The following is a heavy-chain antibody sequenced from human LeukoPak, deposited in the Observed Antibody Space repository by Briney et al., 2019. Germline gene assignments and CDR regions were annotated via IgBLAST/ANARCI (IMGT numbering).Heavy chain of an antibody. CDR3: ARELFGGSLNFDC. V-gene: IGHV3-48*02. CDR2: ISCSRSTI. CDR1: GFIFSTYS. J-gene: IGHJ4*02. D-gene: IGHD1-26*01. Sequence: GGSLRLSCAASGFIFSTYSMNWVRQATGKGLEWVSYISCSRSTIYYADSVKGRFTISRDNAQDSLFLQMDTLRDEDTAVYYCARELFGGSLNFDCWGQGTLVTVSS.